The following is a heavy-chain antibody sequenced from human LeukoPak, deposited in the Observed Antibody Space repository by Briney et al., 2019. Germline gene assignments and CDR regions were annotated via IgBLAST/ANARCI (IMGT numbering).Heavy chain of an antibody. CDR3: ARDPPGYSSGWLS. V-gene: IGHV3-21*01. Sequence: GGSLRLSCAASGFTFSSYSMNWVRQAPGKGLEWVSSISNSSSYIYYPDSVKGRFTISRDHAKNSLYLQMNSLRAEDTAVYYCARDPPGYSSGWLSWGQGTLVTVSS. CDR2: ISNSSSYI. D-gene: IGHD6-19*01. J-gene: IGHJ5*02. CDR1: GFTFSSYS.